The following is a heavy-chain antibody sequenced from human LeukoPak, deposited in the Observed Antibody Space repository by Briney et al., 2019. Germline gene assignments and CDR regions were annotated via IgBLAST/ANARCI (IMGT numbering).Heavy chain of an antibody. CDR1: GGSLSSYY. D-gene: IGHD6-19*01. Sequence: PSETLSLTCTVSGGSLSSYYWSWIRQPPGKGLEWIGYIYYSGSTNYNPSLKSRVTISVDTSKNQFSLKLSSVTAADTAVYYCARGGCSSGWYCPNYYYYYGMDVWGQGTTVTVSS. CDR2: IYYSGST. V-gene: IGHV4-59*12. CDR3: ARGGCSSGWYCPNYYYYYGMDV. J-gene: IGHJ6*02.